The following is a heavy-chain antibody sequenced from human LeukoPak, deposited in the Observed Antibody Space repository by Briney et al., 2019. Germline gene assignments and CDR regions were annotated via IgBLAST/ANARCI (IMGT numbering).Heavy chain of an antibody. CDR1: GGSFSGYY. Sequence: SETLSLTCAVYGGSFSGYYWSWIRQPPGKGLEWIGEINHSGSTNYNPSLKSRVTISVDTSKNQFSLKLSSVTAADTAVYYCARRKRSGCSSTSCLLNWFDPWDQGTLVTVSS. D-gene: IGHD2-2*01. J-gene: IGHJ5*02. CDR3: ARRKRSGCSSTSCLLNWFDP. CDR2: INHSGST. V-gene: IGHV4-34*01.